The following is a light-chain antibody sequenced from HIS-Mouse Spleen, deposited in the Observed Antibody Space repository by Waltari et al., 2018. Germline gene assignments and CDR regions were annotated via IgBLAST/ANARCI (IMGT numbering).Light chain of an antibody. J-gene: IGLJ1*01. CDR1: RRDVGGYHY. CDR3: SSYTSSSTYV. Sequence: QSALTQPASVSGSPGQSITISCTGTRRDVGGYHYVSWYQQQPGKAPKLMIYDVSNRPSGVSNRFSGSKSGNTASLTISGLQAEDEADYYCSSYTSSSTYVFGTGTKVTVL. CDR2: DVS. V-gene: IGLV2-14*03.